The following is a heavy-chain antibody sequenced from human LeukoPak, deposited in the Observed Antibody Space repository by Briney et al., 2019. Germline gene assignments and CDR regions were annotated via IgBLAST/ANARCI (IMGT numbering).Heavy chain of an antibody. D-gene: IGHD3-10*01. CDR3: ARLKYYYGSGSYPNWFDP. Sequence: SETLSLTCAVYGGSFSGYYWSWIRQPLGKGLEWIGEINHSGSTNYNPSLKGRVTISVDTSKNQFSLKLSSVTAADTAVYYCARLKYYYGSGSYPNWFDPWGQGTLVTVSS. V-gene: IGHV4-34*01. CDR2: INHSGST. J-gene: IGHJ5*02. CDR1: GGSFSGYY.